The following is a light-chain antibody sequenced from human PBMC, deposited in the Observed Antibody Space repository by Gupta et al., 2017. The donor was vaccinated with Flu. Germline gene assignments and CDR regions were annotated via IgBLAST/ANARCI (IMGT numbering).Light chain of an antibody. J-gene: IGLJ3*02. CDR2: SDD. V-gene: IGLV3-1*01. CDR1: SSGEKI. Sequence: SSELPQPPSVSVSLGQAATITCSGESSGEKIVSWFQQRPGRSPLLVIYSDDKRPSGLPARFFGSNSGSAATLTISGTQAVDEADYYCQAWDSGSAVFGGGTKLTVL. CDR3: QAWDSGSAV.